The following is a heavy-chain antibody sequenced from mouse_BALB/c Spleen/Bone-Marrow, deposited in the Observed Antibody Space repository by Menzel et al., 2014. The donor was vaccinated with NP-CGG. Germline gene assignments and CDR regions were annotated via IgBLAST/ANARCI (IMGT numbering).Heavy chain of an antibody. D-gene: IGHD2-1*01. CDR3: ARHLYGNYGAMDY. CDR1: GFTFSDYY. J-gene: IGHJ4*01. CDR2: ISNGGGST. V-gene: IGHV5-12*02. Sequence: DVMLVESGGGLVQPGGSLKLSCATSGFTFSDYYMYWVRQTPEKRLEWVAYISNGGGSTYCPDTVKGRFTISRDNAKNTRYLQMSRLKSEDTAMYYCARHLYGNYGAMDYWGQGTSVTVSS.